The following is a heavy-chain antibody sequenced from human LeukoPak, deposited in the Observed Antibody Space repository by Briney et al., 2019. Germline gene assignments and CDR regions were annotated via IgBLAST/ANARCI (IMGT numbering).Heavy chain of an antibody. CDR1: GYIFTGYY. J-gene: IGHJ4*02. Sequence: ASVKVSCKASGYIFTGYYIHWVRQAPGQGLEWMGWINPNSGGTNYAQKFQGRVTMVRDTPISTAYMELSRLRSDDTAIYYCARNYGSGSDVYFDYWGQGTLVTVSS. CDR2: INPNSGGT. D-gene: IGHD3-10*01. CDR3: ARNYGSGSDVYFDY. V-gene: IGHV1-2*02.